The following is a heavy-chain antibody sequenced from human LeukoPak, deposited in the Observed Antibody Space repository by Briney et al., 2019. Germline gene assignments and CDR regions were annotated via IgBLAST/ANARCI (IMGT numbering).Heavy chain of an antibody. CDR2: INPNSGGT. CDR1: GYTFTGYY. Sequence: GASVKVSCKASGYTFTGYYMHWVRQAPGQGLEWMGWINPNSGGTNYAQKFQGWVTMTRDTSISTAYMELSRLRSDDTAVYYCARDTVPLRPYSSGYYYDYYYGMDVWGQGTTVTVSS. D-gene: IGHD3-22*01. CDR3: ARDTVPLRPYSSGYYYDYYYGMDV. J-gene: IGHJ6*02. V-gene: IGHV1-2*04.